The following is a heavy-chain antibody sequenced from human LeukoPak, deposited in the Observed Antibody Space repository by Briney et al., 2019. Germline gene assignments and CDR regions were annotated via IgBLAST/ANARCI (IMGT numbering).Heavy chain of an antibody. CDR1: GGTFSSYA. CDR3: ARDVPQSHALDI. V-gene: IGHV1-69*05. CDR2: IIPIFGTA. Sequence: ASVKVSCKASGGTFSSYAISWVRQAPGQGLEWMGGIIPIFGTANYAQKFQGRVTITTDESTSTAYMELSSLRSEDTAVYYCARDVPQSHALDIWGQGTMVTVSS. J-gene: IGHJ3*02.